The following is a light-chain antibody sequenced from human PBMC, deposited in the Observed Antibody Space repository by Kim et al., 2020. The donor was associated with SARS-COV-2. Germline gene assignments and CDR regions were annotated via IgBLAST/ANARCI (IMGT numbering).Light chain of an antibody. V-gene: IGKV3-15*01. CDR3: QQYNDWPWT. J-gene: IGKJ1*01. CDR1: QSVSRN. CDR2: DAT. Sequence: DIVMTQSPATLSVSPGERATLSCRASQSVSRNLAWYQQKPGQAPRLLIFDATTRATGIPARFSGSGSGTEFTLTISSLQSEEFAVYYCQQYNDWPWTFGQGTKVDIK.